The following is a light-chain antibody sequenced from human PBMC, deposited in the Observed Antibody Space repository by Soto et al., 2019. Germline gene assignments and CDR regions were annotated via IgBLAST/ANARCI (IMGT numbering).Light chain of an antibody. CDR1: QSISSW. V-gene: IGKV1-5*01. CDR2: AAS. J-gene: IGKJ4*02. CDR3: QHYENLSGT. Sequence: DIQMTQSPSTLSASVGDRVTITCRASQSISSWLAWYQQKPGKAPKLLIYAASTLQSGVPSRFSGSGSGTKFDVTSVRIQSDDVATYYCQHYENLSGTFGGGTKVDI.